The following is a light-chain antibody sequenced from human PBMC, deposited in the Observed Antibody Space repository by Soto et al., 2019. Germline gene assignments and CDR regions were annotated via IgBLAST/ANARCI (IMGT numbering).Light chain of an antibody. Sequence: QSVLTQPPSMSGAPGQRVTISCTGSNSNIGAGYDVHWYQQFPGIAPKLLIYDNANRPSGVPDRFSGSKSGTSASLAITGLQAEDEADYYCQSYDSSLSGVVFGGGTKVTVL. V-gene: IGLV1-40*01. J-gene: IGLJ2*01. CDR1: NSNIGAGYD. CDR3: QSYDSSLSGVV. CDR2: DNA.